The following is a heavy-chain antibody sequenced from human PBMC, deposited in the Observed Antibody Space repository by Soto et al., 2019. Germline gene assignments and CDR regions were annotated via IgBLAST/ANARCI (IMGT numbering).Heavy chain of an antibody. J-gene: IGHJ4*02. CDR1: GGKFTSNT. D-gene: IGHD1-20*01. CDR3: ARERITPLFY. CDR2: IIPILDVA. V-gene: IGHV1-69*04. Sequence: QVQLVQSGAEVKKPGSSVKVSCKASGGKFTSNTFSWVRQAPGQGLEWMGRIIPILDVAHYAQKFQGRVTNTADKSTNTTYMELSSLTSGDTAIYYCARERITPLFYWGQGTLVIVSS.